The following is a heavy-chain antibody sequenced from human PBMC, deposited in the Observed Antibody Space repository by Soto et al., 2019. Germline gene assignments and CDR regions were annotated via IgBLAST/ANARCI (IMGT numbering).Heavy chain of an antibody. J-gene: IGHJ4*02. CDR3: AREVLWSRYFDY. Sequence: PGGSLRLSCAASGFIFSNYVMYWVRQAPGKGLEWVAFMSYDGTTKYYADSVKGRFTISRDNSKNTLYLQMNSLRPEDTAVYYCAREVLWSRYFDYWGQGTRVNVSS. CDR2: MSYDGTTK. V-gene: IGHV3-30-3*01. CDR1: GFIFSNYV. D-gene: IGHD3-10*01.